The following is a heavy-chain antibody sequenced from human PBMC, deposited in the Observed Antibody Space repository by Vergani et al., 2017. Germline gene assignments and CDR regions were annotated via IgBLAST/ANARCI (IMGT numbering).Heavy chain of an antibody. CDR3: ARGGVPAAISSAWFDP. CDR2: IHYSGST. D-gene: IGHD2-2*02. J-gene: IGHJ5*02. V-gene: IGHV4-31*03. Sequence: QVQLQESGPGLVKPSQTLSLTCTVSGGSITTGGYYWSWIRQRPGKGLEWIGYIHYSGSTYYNPSLESRLMISIDTSKNQFSLKLRSVAAADTAVYYCARGGVPAAISSAWFDPWGQGTLVTVSS. CDR1: GGSITTGGYY.